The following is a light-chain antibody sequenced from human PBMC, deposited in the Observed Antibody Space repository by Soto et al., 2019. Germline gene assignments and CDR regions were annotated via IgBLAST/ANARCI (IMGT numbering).Light chain of an antibody. CDR2: DVA. CDR3: SSYTGSSTLVV. CDR1: SSDIGGYNY. Sequence: QSALTQPASVSGSPGQSITISCTGTSSDIGGYNYVSWYQQHPGKAPKLMIYDVANRPSGVSNRFSGSKSDNTASLTISGLQAEDEADYYCSSYTGSSTLVVFGGGTKVTVL. J-gene: IGLJ2*01. V-gene: IGLV2-14*03.